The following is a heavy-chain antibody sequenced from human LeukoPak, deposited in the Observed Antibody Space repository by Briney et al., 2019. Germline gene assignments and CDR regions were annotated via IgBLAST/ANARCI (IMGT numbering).Heavy chain of an antibody. CDR1: GGSISSGSYY. D-gene: IGHD2-15*01. CDR3: ARVSSNVV. CDR2: IYTSGST. V-gene: IGHV4-61*02. J-gene: IGHJ6*04. Sequence: SETLSLTCAVSGGSISSGSYYWSWIRQPAGKGLEWIGRIYTSGSTNYNPSLKSRVTISVDTSKNQFSLKLNSVTAADTAVYYCARVSSNVVWGKGTTVTISS.